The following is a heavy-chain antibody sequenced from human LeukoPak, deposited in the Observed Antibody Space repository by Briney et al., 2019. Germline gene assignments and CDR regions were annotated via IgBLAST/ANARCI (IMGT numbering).Heavy chain of an antibody. J-gene: IGHJ5*02. V-gene: IGHV1-2*02. CDR1: GYTFTGYY. CDR3: ARGRWFDP. Sequence: ASVKLSCKASGYTFTGYYMHWVRQAPGQGLEWMGWINPNNGGTNYAQKFQGRVTMTRDTSISTAYMELSSLTSDDTAVYSCARGRWFDPWGQGTLVTVSS. CDR2: INPNNGGT.